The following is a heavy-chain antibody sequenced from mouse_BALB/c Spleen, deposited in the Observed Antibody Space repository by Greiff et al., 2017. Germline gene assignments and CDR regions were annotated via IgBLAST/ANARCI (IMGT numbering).Heavy chain of an antibody. V-gene: IGHV1S56*01. J-gene: IGHJ4*01. CDR1: GYTFTSYY. CDR3: AREGSYYAMDY. CDR2: IYPGDGST. Sequence: QVQLQQSGPELVKPGASVKMSCKASGYTFTSYYIHWVKQRPGQGLEWIGWIYPGDGSTKYNEKFKGKTTLTADKSSSTAYMLLSSLTSEDSAIYVCAREGSYYAMDYWGQGTSVTVSS.